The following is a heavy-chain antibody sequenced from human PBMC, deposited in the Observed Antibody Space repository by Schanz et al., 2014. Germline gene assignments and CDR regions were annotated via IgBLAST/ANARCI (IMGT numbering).Heavy chain of an antibody. Sequence: QVQLVESGGGVVQPGRSLRLSCVASGFTFSSYDVFWVRQAPGKGLEWVAILWHDGSNKYYADSVKGRFTVSRDNSKNTLYLQMNSLRPEDTAVYYCARKVVATIGGYYDNWGQGTLVTVSS. CDR2: LWHDGSNK. CDR3: ARKVVATIGGYYDN. J-gene: IGHJ4*02. V-gene: IGHV3-33*01. D-gene: IGHD5-12*01. CDR1: GFTFSSYD.